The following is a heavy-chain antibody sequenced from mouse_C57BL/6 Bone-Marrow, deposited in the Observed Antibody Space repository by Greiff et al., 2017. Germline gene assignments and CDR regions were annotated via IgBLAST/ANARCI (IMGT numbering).Heavy chain of an antibody. CDR1: GYTFTSYW. D-gene: IGHD1-1*01. CDR2: IDPSDSST. Sequence: QVQLKQPGAELVKPGASVKLSCKASGYTFTSYWMQWVKQRPGQGLEWIGEIDPSDSSTNYNQKFKGKATLTVDTSSSTAYMQLSSLTSEDSAVYYCARRDCEDYYGSIHWYFDVWGTGTTVTVSS. J-gene: IGHJ1*03. V-gene: IGHV1-50*01. CDR3: ARRDCEDYYGSIHWYFDV.